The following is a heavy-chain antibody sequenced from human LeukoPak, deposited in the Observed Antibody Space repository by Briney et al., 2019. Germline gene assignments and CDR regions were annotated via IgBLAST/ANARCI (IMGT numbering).Heavy chain of an antibody. D-gene: IGHD2-2*01. Sequence: PSETLSLTCTVSGGSISSSSYYWGWIRQPPGKGLEWIGSIYYSGSTYYNPSLKSRVTISVDTSKNQFSLKLSSVTAADTAVYYCATQSRGDIVVVPAAPFRYWGLGTLVTVSS. V-gene: IGHV4-39*01. CDR1: GGSISSSSYY. J-gene: IGHJ4*02. CDR2: IYYSGST. CDR3: ATQSRGDIVVVPAAPFRY.